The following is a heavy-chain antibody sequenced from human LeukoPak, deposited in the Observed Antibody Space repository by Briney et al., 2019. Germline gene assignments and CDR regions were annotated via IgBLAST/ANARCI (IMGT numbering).Heavy chain of an antibody. CDR1: GFTVSSNY. Sequence: GESLRLSCAASGFTVSSNYMSWVRQAPGEGLEWVSALYSGGTTYYADSMKGRFTISRDNSKNTVYLQMNSLRAEDTAVYYCARASTTTTIFDSWGQGALVTVSS. J-gene: IGHJ4*02. CDR3: ARASTTTTIFDS. CDR2: LYSGGTT. V-gene: IGHV3-53*01. D-gene: IGHD5/OR15-5a*01.